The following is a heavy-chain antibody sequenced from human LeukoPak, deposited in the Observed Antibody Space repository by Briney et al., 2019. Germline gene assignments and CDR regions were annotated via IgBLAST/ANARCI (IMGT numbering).Heavy chain of an antibody. CDR2: IHYSGST. CDR1: GGSISSYY. J-gene: IGHJ4*02. V-gene: IGHV4-59*01. CDR3: AREVDCSGGSCSHFDY. D-gene: IGHD2-15*01. Sequence: SETLPLTCTVSGGSISSYYWSWIRQPPGKGLEWIGYIHYSGSTNYNPSLKSRVTISVDTSKNQFSLKLSSVTAADTAVYYCAREVDCSGGSCSHFDYWGQGTLVTVSS.